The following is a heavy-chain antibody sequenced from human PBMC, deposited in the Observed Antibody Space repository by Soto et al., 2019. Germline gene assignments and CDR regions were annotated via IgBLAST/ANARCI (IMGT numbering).Heavy chain of an antibody. CDR2: IRSKAYGGTT. D-gene: IGHD1-26*01. J-gene: IGHJ6*02. V-gene: IGHV3-49*03. Sequence: GGSLRLSCTASGFTLGDYAMSWFRQAPGKGLEWVGFIRSKAYGGTTEYAASVKGRFTISRDDSKSIAYLQMNSLKTEDTAVYYCTRDGGSYYYYYGMDVWGQGTTVTVSS. CDR3: TRDGGSYYYYYGMDV. CDR1: GFTLGDYA.